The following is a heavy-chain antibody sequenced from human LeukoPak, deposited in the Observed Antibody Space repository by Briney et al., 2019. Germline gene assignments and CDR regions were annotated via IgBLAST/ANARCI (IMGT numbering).Heavy chain of an antibody. CDR2: IYYSGST. CDR1: GGSVSSSSYY. J-gene: IGHJ4*02. Sequence: SETLSLTCTVSGGSVSSSSYYWSWIRQPPGKGLEWIGYIYYSGSTNYNPSLKSRVTISVDTSKNQFSLKLSSVTAADTAVYYCARENDYDSSGSFDYWGQGTLVTVSS. V-gene: IGHV4-61*01. CDR3: ARENDYDSSGSFDY. D-gene: IGHD3-22*01.